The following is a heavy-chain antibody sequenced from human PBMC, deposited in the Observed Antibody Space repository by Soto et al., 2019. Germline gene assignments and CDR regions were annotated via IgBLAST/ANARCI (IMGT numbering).Heavy chain of an antibody. J-gene: IGHJ6*04. V-gene: IGHV3-30*03. Sequence: GSLPLACAASGFTISTDDMLGVRQPPGKGLEWVAVISHYDINKKYADSVKGRFTISRDNSKKTLYLQMSGLRAEDKARYYCARDRVMVEHATNTFYYSGMDVWGEGIKVTVYS. CDR2: ISHYDINK. CDR3: ARDRVMVEHATNTFYYSGMDV. D-gene: IGHD2-15*01. CDR1: GFTISTDD.